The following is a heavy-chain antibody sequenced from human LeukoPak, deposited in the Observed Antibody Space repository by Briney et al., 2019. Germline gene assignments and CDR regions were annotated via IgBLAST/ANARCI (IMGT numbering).Heavy chain of an antibody. CDR2: LNHSGST. CDR1: GGSLSGYY. CDR3: ARAGFYYGMDA. Sequence: SETLSLTCAVYGGSLSGYYWRWIRQPPRKGLEWIGELNHSGSTNHNPSLKSRVTIPVDTSKNQFSLKLSSVTAADTAVYYCARAGFYYGMDAWGQGATGTVSS. V-gene: IGHV4-34*01. J-gene: IGHJ6*02.